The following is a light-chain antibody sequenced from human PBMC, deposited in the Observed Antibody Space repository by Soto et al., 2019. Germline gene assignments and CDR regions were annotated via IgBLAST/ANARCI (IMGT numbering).Light chain of an antibody. CDR1: QSVTSN. V-gene: IGKV3-15*01. J-gene: IGKJ2*01. CDR3: QQYNYWPPTYT. Sequence: EIAMTQSPATLSVSPGERATLSCRASQSVTSNLAWYQQKPGQAPRLLIYGASTRATGIPARFSGSGSGTEFTLTISSLQSEDFAVYYCQQYNYWPPTYTFGPGTKLEIK. CDR2: GAS.